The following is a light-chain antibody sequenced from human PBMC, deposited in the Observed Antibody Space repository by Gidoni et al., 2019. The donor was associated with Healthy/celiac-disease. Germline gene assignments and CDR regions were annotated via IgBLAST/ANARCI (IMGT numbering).Light chain of an antibody. J-gene: IGKJ2*04. CDR1: QSVLYSSNHKNY. V-gene: IGKV4-1*01. CDR3: QQYYSTPCS. CDR2: WAS. Sequence: DIVLTQSPDSLAVSLAERATINCKSSQSVLYSSNHKNYLAWYQQKPGQPPKLLIYWASTRESGVPDRFSGSGSGTDFTLTISSLQAEDVAVYYCQQYYSTPCSFAQGTKLEIK.